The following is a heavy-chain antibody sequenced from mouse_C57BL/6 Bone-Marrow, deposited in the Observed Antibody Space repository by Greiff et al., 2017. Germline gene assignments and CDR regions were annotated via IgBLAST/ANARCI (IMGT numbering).Heavy chain of an antibody. Sequence: VQLQQSGAELARPGASVKLSCKASGYTFTSYGISWVKQRTGQGLEWIGEIYPRSGNTYYNEKFKGKATLTADKSSSTAYMELRSLTSEDSAVYFCAREGVYGNYWDFDVWGTGTTVTVSS. CDR1: GYTFTSYG. CDR3: AREGVYGNYWDFDV. V-gene: IGHV1-81*01. CDR2: IYPRSGNT. J-gene: IGHJ1*03. D-gene: IGHD2-1*01.